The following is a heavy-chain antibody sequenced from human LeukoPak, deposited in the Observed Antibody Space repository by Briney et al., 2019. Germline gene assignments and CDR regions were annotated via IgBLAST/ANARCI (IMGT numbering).Heavy chain of an antibody. Sequence: GGSLRLSCAASGFTVSSNYMSWVRQAPGKGLEWVSAISGGGGSTYYADSVKGRFTMSRDNSKNTVYLQMDSLRAEDTAVYYCARDRGAAAGNWGQGTLVTVSS. D-gene: IGHD6-13*01. CDR1: GFTVSSNY. J-gene: IGHJ4*02. CDR2: ISGGGGST. V-gene: IGHV3-53*01. CDR3: ARDRGAAAGN.